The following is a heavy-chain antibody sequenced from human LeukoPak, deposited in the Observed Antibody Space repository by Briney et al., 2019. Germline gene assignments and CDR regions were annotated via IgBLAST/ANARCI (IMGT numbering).Heavy chain of an antibody. CDR1: GGSFSGYY. CDR2: INHSGST. CDR3: ARGYGSGSLTGVTSYYFDY. J-gene: IGHJ4*02. V-gene: IGHV4-34*01. D-gene: IGHD3-10*01. Sequence: SETQSLTCTVYGGSFSGYYWIWIRHPPERGREWIGEINHSGSTNYNASLKSRVTISVDTSTNQFSLKLSSVTAADTAVYYCARGYGSGSLTGVTSYYFDYWGQGTLVTVSS.